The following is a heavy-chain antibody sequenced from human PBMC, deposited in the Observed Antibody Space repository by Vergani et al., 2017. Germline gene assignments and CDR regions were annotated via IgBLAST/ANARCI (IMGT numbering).Heavy chain of an antibody. CDR3: ARTSRAITFGGVIVTLNY. V-gene: IGHV1-2*02. CDR1: GYTFTGYY. D-gene: IGHD3-16*02. Sequence: QVQLVQSGAGVKKPGASVKVSCKASGYTFTGYYMHWVRQAPGQGLEWMGWINPNSGGTNYAQKLQGTVTMTRDTSIRTAYMELSRLRSDDTAVYYCARTSRAITFGGVIVTLNYWGQGTLVTVSS. J-gene: IGHJ4*02. CDR2: INPNSGGT.